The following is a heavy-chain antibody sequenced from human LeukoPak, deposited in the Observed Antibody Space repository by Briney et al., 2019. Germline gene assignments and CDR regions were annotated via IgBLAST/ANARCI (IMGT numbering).Heavy chain of an antibody. D-gene: IGHD3-3*01. Sequence: PGGSLRLSCAASGFTLTDYYMSWIRQVPGKGLAWVSYISSSGSVYYADSVKGRFTISRDNSKNSLYLQMNSLRAEDTAVYYCAREREGGSLEWLLEYWGQGTLVTVSS. CDR1: GFTLTDYY. CDR3: AREREGGSLEWLLEY. J-gene: IGHJ4*02. CDR2: ISSSGSV. V-gene: IGHV3-11*01.